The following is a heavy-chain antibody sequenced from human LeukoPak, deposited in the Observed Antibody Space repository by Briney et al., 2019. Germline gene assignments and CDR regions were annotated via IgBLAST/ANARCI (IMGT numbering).Heavy chain of an antibody. J-gene: IGHJ4*02. CDR3: ARVDYDFWSGYYTLDY. CDR2: IYYSGST. Sequence: SETLSLTCTVSGGSISSYYWSWIRQPPGKGPEWVGDIYYSGSTNYNPSLKSRVTISVDTSKNQFSLKLSSVTAADTAVYYCARVDYDFWSGYYTLDYWGQGTLVTVSS. CDR1: GGSISSYY. V-gene: IGHV4-59*01. D-gene: IGHD3-3*01.